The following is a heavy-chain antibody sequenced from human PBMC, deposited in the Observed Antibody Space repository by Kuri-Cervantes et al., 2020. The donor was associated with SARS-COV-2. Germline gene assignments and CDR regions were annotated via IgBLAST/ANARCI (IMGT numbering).Heavy chain of an antibody. J-gene: IGHJ4*02. D-gene: IGHD3-3*01. CDR1: GFSLSNARMG. CDR3: AWTYDFWSGSYYFDY. Sequence: SGPTLVKPTETLTLTCTVSGFSLSNARMGVSWIRQPPGKALEWLAHIFSNDEKSYSTSLNSRLTISKDTSKSQVVLTMTNMDPVDTATYYCAWTYDFWSGSYYFDYWGQGTLVTVSS. V-gene: IGHV2-26*04. CDR2: IFSNDEK.